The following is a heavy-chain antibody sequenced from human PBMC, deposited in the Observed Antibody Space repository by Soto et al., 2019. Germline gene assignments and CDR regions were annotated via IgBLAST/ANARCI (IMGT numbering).Heavy chain of an antibody. CDR2: ISSSGSTI. J-gene: IGHJ6*02. V-gene: IGHV3-11*01. D-gene: IGHD6-6*01. CDR3: ARDVQQLVLGPYYCYGMDV. Sequence: QVPLVESGGGLVKPGGSLRLSCAASGFTFSDYYMSWIRQAPGKGLEWVSYISSSGSTIYYADSVKGRFTISRDNAKNSLYLQMNSLRAEDTAVYYCARDVQQLVLGPYYCYGMDVWGQGTTVTVSS. CDR1: GFTFSDYY.